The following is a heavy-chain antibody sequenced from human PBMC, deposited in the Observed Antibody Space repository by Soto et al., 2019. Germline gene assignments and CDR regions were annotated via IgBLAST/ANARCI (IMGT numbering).Heavy chain of an antibody. Sequence: SESLSLTCSLSVGSISGSYWSWIRQSPGKGLEWIGYVYYTGSTNYSPSLRSRVSIPLDTSKNEFSLRLSSVTAADTAVYFCARSVAVPGAHIDYWGQGTQVTASS. CDR1: VGSISGSY. CDR3: ARSVAVPGAHIDY. D-gene: IGHD6-19*01. J-gene: IGHJ4*02. V-gene: IGHV4-59*01. CDR2: VYYTGST.